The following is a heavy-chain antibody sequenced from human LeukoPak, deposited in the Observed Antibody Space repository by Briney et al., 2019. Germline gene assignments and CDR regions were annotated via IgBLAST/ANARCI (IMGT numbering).Heavy chain of an antibody. CDR2: INPNSGGT. CDR3: ARLPLIVVVPAANRASDY. V-gene: IGHV1-2*06. J-gene: IGHJ4*02. D-gene: IGHD2-2*01. CDR1: GYTFTGYY. Sequence: ASVKVSCKASGYTFTGYYTHWVRQAPGQGLEWMGRINPNSGGTNYAQKFQGRVTMTRDTSISTAYMELSRLRSDDTAVYYCARLPLIVVVPAANRASDYWGQGTLVTVSS.